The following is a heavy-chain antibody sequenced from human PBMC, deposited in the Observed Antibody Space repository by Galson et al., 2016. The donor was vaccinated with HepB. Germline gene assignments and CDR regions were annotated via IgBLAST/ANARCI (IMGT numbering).Heavy chain of an antibody. CDR2: FYYSGNT. CDR3: ARHSGVVDGIAFDS. J-gene: IGHJ4*02. CDR1: GGSISSSSYY. Sequence: SETLSLTCAVSGGSISSSSYYWDWIRQPPGKGLEWIGSFYYSGNTYYNPSLKSRVTISVDTSKNQFSLKLSSVTAADTAVYYCARHSGVVDGIAFDSWGQGTLVTVSS. D-gene: IGHD1-26*01. V-gene: IGHV4-39*01.